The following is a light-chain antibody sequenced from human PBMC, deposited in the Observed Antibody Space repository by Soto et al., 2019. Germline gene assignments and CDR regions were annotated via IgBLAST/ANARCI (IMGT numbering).Light chain of an antibody. V-gene: IGLV2-14*01. CDR2: EVN. CDR1: RSDIGDSNF. Sequence: QSALTQPASVSGSPGQSVTISCTGPRSDIGDSNFISWYQQSPSKAPRLLIYEVNNRPSGVSRRFSGSKAGNTASLTISGLLEDDEADYFCASFRSGTILVFGSGTKLTVL. J-gene: IGLJ1*01. CDR3: ASFRSGTILV.